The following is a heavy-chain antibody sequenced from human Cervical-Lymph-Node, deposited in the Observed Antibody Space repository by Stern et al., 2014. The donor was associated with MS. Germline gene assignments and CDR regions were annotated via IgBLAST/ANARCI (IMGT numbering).Heavy chain of an antibody. D-gene: IGHD6-6*01. CDR2: ISGNGGKT. CDR3: AKDMRGGSSYAMDV. V-gene: IGHV3-9*01. J-gene: IGHJ6*02. CDR1: GFTFDDYA. Sequence: EVQLVESGGGLVQPGRSLRLSCAASGFTFDDYAMHWVRQAPGEGLEWVSGISGNGGKTDYADSVKGRFPISRDNAKNSLYLQMDSLRAEDTALYYCAKDMRGGSSYAMDVWGQGTTVTVSS.